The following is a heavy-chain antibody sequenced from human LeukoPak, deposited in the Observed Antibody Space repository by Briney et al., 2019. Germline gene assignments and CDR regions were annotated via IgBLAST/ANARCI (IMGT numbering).Heavy chain of an antibody. Sequence: PGRSLRLSCAASGFTFSSYAMHWVRQAPGKGLEWVAVISYDGSNKYYADSVKGRFTISRDNSKNTLYLQMNSLRAENTAVYYCARAQVPIVVVPAAIDYWGQGTLVTVSS. D-gene: IGHD2-2*01. V-gene: IGHV3-30-3*01. J-gene: IGHJ4*02. CDR2: ISYDGSNK. CDR3: ARAQVPIVVVPAAIDY. CDR1: GFTFSSYA.